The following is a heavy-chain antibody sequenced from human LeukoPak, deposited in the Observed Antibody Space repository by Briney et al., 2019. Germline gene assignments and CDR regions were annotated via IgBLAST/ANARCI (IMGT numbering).Heavy chain of an antibody. CDR2: IYYSGST. J-gene: IGHJ4*02. CDR3: ASGVYYDILTGYPPDY. CDR1: GGSISSGDYY. Sequence: PSETLSLTCTVSGGSISSGDYYWSWIRQPPGKGLEWIGYIYYSGSTYYNPSLKSRVTISVDTSKNQFSLKLSSVTAADTAVYYCASGVYYDILTGYPPDYWGQGTLVTVSS. D-gene: IGHD3-9*01. V-gene: IGHV4-30-4*01.